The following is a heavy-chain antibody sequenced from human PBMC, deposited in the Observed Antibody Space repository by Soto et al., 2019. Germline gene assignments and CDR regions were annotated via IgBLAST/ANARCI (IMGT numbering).Heavy chain of an antibody. J-gene: IGHJ3*02. CDR1: GITFSNYW. D-gene: IGHD3-10*01. Sequence: EVHLVESGGGLVQPGGSLRLSCAASGITFSNYWMTWVRQAPGKGLEWVANIKQDGSEKYYVDSVKGRFTISRDNTKNSLYMQMHRLRAEDTAVYYCAGDQDGSSAAFDIWGQGTMVTVSS. CDR2: IKQDGSEK. CDR3: AGDQDGSSAAFDI. V-gene: IGHV3-7*01.